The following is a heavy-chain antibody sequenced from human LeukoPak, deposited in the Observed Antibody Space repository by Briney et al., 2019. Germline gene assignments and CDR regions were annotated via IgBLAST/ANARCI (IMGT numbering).Heavy chain of an antibody. V-gene: IGHV1-46*01. Sequence: ASVKVSCKASGYTFTSYYMHWVRQAPGQGLGWMGIINPSGGSTSYAQKFQGRVTMTRDTSTSTVYMELSSLRSEDTAVYYCARDRKAVLLWFGEFPGWFDPWGQGTLVTVSS. CDR2: INPSGGST. CDR1: GYTFTSYY. CDR3: ARDRKAVLLWFGEFPGWFDP. J-gene: IGHJ5*02. D-gene: IGHD3-10*01.